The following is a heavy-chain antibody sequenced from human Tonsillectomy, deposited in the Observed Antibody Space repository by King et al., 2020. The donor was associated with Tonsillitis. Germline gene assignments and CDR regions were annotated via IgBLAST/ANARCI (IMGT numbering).Heavy chain of an antibody. CDR3: ARDRGSSWDNRYFDL. Sequence: QLVESGGGVVQPGRSLRLSCAASGFTFSSYGMHWVRQAPGKGLEWVAVISYDGSNKYYADSVKGRFTISRDNSKNTLYLQMNSLRAEDTAVYYCARDRGSSWDNRYFDLWGRGTLVTVSS. CDR2: ISYDGSNK. CDR1: GFTFSSYG. D-gene: IGHD6-13*01. V-gene: IGHV3-33*05. J-gene: IGHJ2*01.